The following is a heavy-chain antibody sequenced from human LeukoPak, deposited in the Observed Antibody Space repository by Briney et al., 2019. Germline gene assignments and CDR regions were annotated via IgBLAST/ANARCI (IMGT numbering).Heavy chain of an antibody. J-gene: IGHJ4*02. V-gene: IGHV4-34*01. CDR3: ARGYDYVWGSYRSYFDY. CDR1: GGSFSGYY. CDR2: INHSGST. D-gene: IGHD3-16*02. Sequence: SETLSLTCAVYGGSFSGYYWSWIRQPSGKGLEWIGEINHSGSTNYNPSLKSRVTISVDTSKNQFSLKLSSVTAADTAVYYCARGYDYVWGSYRSYFDYWGQGTLVTVSS.